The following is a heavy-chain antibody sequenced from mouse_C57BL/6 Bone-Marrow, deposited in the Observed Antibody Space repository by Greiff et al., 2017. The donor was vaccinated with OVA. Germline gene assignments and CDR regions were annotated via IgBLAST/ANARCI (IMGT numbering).Heavy chain of an antibody. V-gene: IGHV1-20*01. CDR2: INPYNGDT. CDR3: ARECFYYSGSSDGAY. D-gene: IGHD1-1*01. CDR1: GYSFTGYF. J-gene: IGHJ3*01. Sequence: EVKLQESGPELVKPGDSVKISCKASGYSFTGYFMNWVMQSHGKSLEWIGRINPYNGDTFYNQKFKGKATLTVDKSSSTANMELRSLTSEDSAVYDCARECFYYSGSSDGAYWGQGTLVTVSA.